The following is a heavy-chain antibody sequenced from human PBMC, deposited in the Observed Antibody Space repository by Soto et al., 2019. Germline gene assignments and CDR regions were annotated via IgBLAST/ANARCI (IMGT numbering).Heavy chain of an antibody. CDR2: IYYSGST. CDR3: ARDRPHYGSGSYTVESLDY. V-gene: IGHV4-31*03. D-gene: IGHD3-10*01. J-gene: IGHJ4*02. CDR1: GGSISSGGYY. Sequence: QVQLQESGPGLVKPSQTLSLTCTVSGGSISSGGYYWSWIRQHPGKGLEWIGYIYYSGSTYYNPSLKSRATISVGTSKNQFSLKLSSVTAADTAVYYWARDRPHYGSGSYTVESLDYWGQGTLVTVSS.